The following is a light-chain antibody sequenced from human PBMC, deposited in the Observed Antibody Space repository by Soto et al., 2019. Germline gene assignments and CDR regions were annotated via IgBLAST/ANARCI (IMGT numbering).Light chain of an antibody. V-gene: IGKV3-15*01. CDR1: QSVSNN. J-gene: IGKJ3*01. CDR3: QQYSSWPFT. Sequence: EIVLTQSPATLSVFPGEKATLSCGASQSVSNNLAWDHQKPGQAPRPLIYGASTRATGVPARFSGSGSGTEFTLTISSLQSDDSAIYYCQQYSSWPFTFGHGTKVAIE. CDR2: GAS.